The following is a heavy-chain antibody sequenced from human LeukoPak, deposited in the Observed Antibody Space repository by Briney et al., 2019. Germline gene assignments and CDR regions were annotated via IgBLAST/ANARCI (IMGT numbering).Heavy chain of an antibody. V-gene: IGHV5-51*01. D-gene: IGHD2-2*02. CDR2: IYPGDSDT. CDR1: GYSFTSYW. Sequence: GESLKISCKGSGYSFTSYWIGWVRQMPGKGLEWMGIIYPGDSDTRYSPSFQGQVTISADKSISTAYLQWSSLKASDTAMYYCARHVPSYLLAAIRRAYYYMDVWGKGTTVTASS. J-gene: IGHJ6*03. CDR3: ARHVPSYLLAAIRRAYYYMDV.